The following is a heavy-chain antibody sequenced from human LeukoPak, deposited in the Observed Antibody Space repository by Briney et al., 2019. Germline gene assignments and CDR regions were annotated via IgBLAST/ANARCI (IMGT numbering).Heavy chain of an antibody. D-gene: IGHD5-12*01. V-gene: IGHV4-59*08. CDR1: GGSISSYY. J-gene: IGHJ4*02. CDR3: ARHFLWFGYSGYYNFDS. Sequence: PSETLSLTSTLSGGSISSYYWSWMPQPPRPRLKWIRCIYYTGRTCYNPSLNSRDAISLDTSKYQFSLSLSSVTAADTGASSCARHFLWFGYSGYYNFDSWGQGTLVTVSS. CDR2: IYYTGRT.